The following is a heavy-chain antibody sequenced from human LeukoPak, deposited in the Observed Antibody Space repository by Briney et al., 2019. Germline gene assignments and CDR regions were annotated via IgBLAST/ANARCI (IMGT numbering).Heavy chain of an antibody. J-gene: IGHJ1*01. V-gene: IGHV4-59*08. CDR3: AKYYYGSGSQRYFQH. D-gene: IGHD3-10*01. CDR2: IYYSGST. CDR1: GGSISSYY. Sequence: SETLSLTCTVSGGSISSYYWSWIRPPPGKGLEWIGYIYYSGSTNYNPSLKSRVTISVDTSKNQFSLKLSSVTAADTAVYYCAKYYYGSGSQRYFQHWGQGTLVTVSS.